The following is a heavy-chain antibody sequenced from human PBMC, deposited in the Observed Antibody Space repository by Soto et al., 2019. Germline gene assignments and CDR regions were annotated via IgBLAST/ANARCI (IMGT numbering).Heavy chain of an antibody. Sequence: GGSLRLSCAASEFTFSSYNMNWVRQAPGKGLEWVSSISSGTSSIYYADSVKGRFTISRDNAKNSLYLQMNSLRAEDTAVYYCARGLYCGSTNCYRTNWFDPWGQGTLVTVS. J-gene: IGHJ5*02. V-gene: IGHV3-21*01. CDR1: EFTFSSYN. CDR3: ARGLYCGSTNCYRTNWFDP. CDR2: ISSGTSSI. D-gene: IGHD2-2*01.